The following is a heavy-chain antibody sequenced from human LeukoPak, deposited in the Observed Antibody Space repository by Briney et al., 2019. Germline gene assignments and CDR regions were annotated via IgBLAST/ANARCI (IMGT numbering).Heavy chain of an antibody. Sequence: PGGSLRLSCAASGFTFDDYGMSWVRQAPGKGLEWVSGINWSGGSTGYADSVKGRFTISRDNAKNSLYPQMNSLRAEDTALYYCARGGWFGELLFDYWGQGTLVTVSS. CDR2: INWSGGST. J-gene: IGHJ4*02. CDR3: ARGGWFGELLFDY. D-gene: IGHD3-10*01. V-gene: IGHV3-20*04. CDR1: GFTFDDYG.